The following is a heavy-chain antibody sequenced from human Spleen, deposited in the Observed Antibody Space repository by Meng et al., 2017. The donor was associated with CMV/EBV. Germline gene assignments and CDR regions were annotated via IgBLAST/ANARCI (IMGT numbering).Heavy chain of an antibody. Sequence: GESLKISCAASGFIFSSYWMTWVRQAPGKGLEWVANIKQDGSEKYYVDSVKGRFSISRDNAKNSLFLQMNSLRAEDTAVYYCARDAGFYFGESDYWGQGTLVTVSS. D-gene: IGHD3-10*01. CDR3: ARDAGFYFGESDY. CDR1: GFIFSSYW. CDR2: IKQDGSEK. V-gene: IGHV3-7*01. J-gene: IGHJ4*02.